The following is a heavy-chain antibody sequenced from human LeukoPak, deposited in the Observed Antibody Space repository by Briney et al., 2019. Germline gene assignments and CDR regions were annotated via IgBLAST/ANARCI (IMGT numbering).Heavy chain of an antibody. V-gene: IGHV3-30*18. J-gene: IGHJ4*02. D-gene: IGHD6-19*01. CDR3: AKGSSGWRFDY. Sequence: GRSLRLSRGASGFTFSSYGMHWVRQAPGKGLEWVAVISYDGSNKYHADSVKGRFTISRDNSKNTLYLQMNSLRAEDTAVYYCAKGSSGWRFDYWGQGTLVTVSS. CDR1: GFTFSSYG. CDR2: ISYDGSNK.